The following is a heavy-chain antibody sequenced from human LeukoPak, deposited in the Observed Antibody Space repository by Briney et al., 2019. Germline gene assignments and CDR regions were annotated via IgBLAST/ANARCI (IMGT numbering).Heavy chain of an antibody. V-gene: IGHV3-21*01. Sequence: GGSLRLSCAASGFTFSSYSMNWVRQAPGKGLEWVSSISSSSSYIYYADSVKGRFTISRDNAKKSLYLQMNSLRAEDTAVYYCARGVGDTGNNWFDPWGQGTLVTVSS. J-gene: IGHJ5*02. CDR2: ISSSSSYI. CDR3: ARGVGDTGNNWFDP. CDR1: GFTFSSYS. D-gene: IGHD2-21*02.